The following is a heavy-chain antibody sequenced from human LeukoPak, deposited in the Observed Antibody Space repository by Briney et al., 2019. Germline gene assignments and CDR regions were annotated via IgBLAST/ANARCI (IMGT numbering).Heavy chain of an antibody. CDR1: GGSFSGYY. CDR2: INHSGST. J-gene: IGHJ4*02. Sequence: PSETLSLTCAVYGGSFSGYYRSWIRQPPGKGLEWIGEINHSGSTNYNPSLKSRVTISVDTSKNQFSLKLSSVTAADTAVYYCAREESSWSKPQPFDYWGQGTLVTVSS. D-gene: IGHD6-13*01. V-gene: IGHV4-34*01. CDR3: AREESSWSKPQPFDY.